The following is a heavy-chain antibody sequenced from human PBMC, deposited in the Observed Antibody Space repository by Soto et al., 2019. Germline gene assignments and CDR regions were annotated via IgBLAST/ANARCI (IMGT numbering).Heavy chain of an antibody. CDR2: ISSSSSYI. CDR1: GFTFSSYS. CDR3: ASRPPNYYDSSGYPPPFDY. Sequence: SGGSLRLFCAASGFTFSSYSMNWVRQAPGKGLEWVSSISSSSSYIYYADSVKGRFTISRDNAKNSLYLQMNSLRAEDTAVYYCASRPPNYYDSSGYPPPFDYWGQGTLVTVSS. J-gene: IGHJ4*02. D-gene: IGHD3-22*01. V-gene: IGHV3-21*01.